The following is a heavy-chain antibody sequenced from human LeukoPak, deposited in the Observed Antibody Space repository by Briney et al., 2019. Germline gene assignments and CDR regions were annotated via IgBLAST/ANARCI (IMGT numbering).Heavy chain of an antibody. CDR1: GFTFSSYA. V-gene: IGHV3-30*01. CDR2: IPYDGSNK. Sequence: PGGSLRLSCAVSGFTFSSYAMHWVRQAPGKGLEWVAVIPYDGSNKYYADSVNGRFTISRDNSKNTLYLQMNSLRAEDTAVYYCARDHREIGLYCYMEVWGRGTTVTVSS. CDR3: ARDHREIGLYCYMEV. J-gene: IGHJ6*03. D-gene: IGHD3-16*02.